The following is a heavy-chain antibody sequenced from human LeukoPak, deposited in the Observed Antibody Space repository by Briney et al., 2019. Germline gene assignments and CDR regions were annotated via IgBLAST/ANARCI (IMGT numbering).Heavy chain of an antibody. V-gene: IGHV1-46*01. D-gene: IGHD4/OR15-4a*01. CDR3: ARDDYPYGLDV. J-gene: IGHJ6*02. Sequence: ASVKVSCKASGYTFTSYYMHWVRQAPGQGLEWMGIINPSGGSTSYARKFQGRVTMTRDTSISTAYMELSSLRSEDTAVYYCARDDYPYGLDVWGQGTTVTVSS. CDR1: GYTFTSYY. CDR2: INPSGGST.